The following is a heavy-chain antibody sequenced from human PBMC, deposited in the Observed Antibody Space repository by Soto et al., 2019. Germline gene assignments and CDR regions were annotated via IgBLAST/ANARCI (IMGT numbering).Heavy chain of an antibody. D-gene: IGHD6-6*01. CDR1: GFTFSSYW. CDR3: ARGETVAPRPGFDS. V-gene: IGHV3-7*02. J-gene: IGHJ4*02. CDR2: IKQDGSEK. Sequence: GGSLRLSCAASGFTFSSYWMSWVRQAPGKGLEWVANIKQDGSEKYYVDSVKGRFTISRDDAKNSLYLQMNNLRAEDTAVYYCARGETVAPRPGFDSWGQGTLVTVSS.